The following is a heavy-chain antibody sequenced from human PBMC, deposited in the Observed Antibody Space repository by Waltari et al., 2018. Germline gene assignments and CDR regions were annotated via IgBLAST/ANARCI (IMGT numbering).Heavy chain of an antibody. V-gene: IGHV3-48*04. CDR2: ISGSSLTK. CDR3: ARDRGYYDRSGYYPFDS. J-gene: IGHJ4*02. Sequence: EVQLVESGGDWIQPGGSLRLSCAASGFSYGSSRLSWVRQAPGKGLEWISYISGSSLTKHYADSVKGRFSISSDNAENSVHLQMNSLRVEDTAVYYCARDRGYYDRSGYYPFDSWGQGTLVIVSS. D-gene: IGHD3-22*01. CDR1: GFSYGSSR.